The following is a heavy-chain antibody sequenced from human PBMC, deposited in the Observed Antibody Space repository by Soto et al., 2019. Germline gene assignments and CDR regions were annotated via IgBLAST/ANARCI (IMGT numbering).Heavy chain of an antibody. CDR2: INTDSGGT. V-gene: IGHV1-2*02. Sequence: GASVKVSCKDSGYSITVYHMHWVRQAPGQGLEWMGWINTDSGGTKYAQKFEGRVTMSRDTSINTAYMELSNLISDDTAVYYCARGVTSGSFPPFDLWGQGTLVTVSS. CDR1: GYSITVYH. D-gene: IGHD1-26*01. J-gene: IGHJ4*02. CDR3: ARGVTSGSFPPFDL.